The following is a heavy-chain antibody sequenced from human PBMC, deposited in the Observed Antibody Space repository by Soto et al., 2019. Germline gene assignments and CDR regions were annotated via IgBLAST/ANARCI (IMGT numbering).Heavy chain of an antibody. CDR1: GFTFSSYG. Sequence: GGSLRLSCAASGFTFSSYGMHWFRQAPGKGLEWVAVISYDGSNKYYADSVKGRFTISRDNSKNTLYLQMNSLRAEDTAVYYCAKDYQSSGWLEYYFDYWGQGTLVTVAS. CDR2: ISYDGSNK. D-gene: IGHD6-19*01. J-gene: IGHJ4*02. CDR3: AKDYQSSGWLEYYFDY. V-gene: IGHV3-30*18.